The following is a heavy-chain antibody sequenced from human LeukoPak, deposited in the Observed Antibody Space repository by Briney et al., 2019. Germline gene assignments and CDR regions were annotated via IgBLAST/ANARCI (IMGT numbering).Heavy chain of an antibody. Sequence: PGGSLRLSCAASGFTFSSYEMNWVRQAPGKGLGWVSYISSSGSTIYYADSVKGRFTISRDNAKNSLYLQMNSLRAEDTAVYYCARDLGSSGWSRLFDYWGQGTLVTVSS. J-gene: IGHJ4*02. CDR3: ARDLGSSGWSRLFDY. V-gene: IGHV3-48*03. CDR1: GFTFSSYE. CDR2: ISSSGSTI. D-gene: IGHD6-19*01.